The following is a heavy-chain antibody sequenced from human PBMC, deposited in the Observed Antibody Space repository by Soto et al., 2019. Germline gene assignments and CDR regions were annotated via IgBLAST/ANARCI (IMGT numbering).Heavy chain of an antibody. CDR2: IKQDGSEK. CDR3: ARDPLGPAGYFDL. J-gene: IGHJ2*01. CDR1: GFTFSSYW. D-gene: IGHD7-27*01. Sequence: GGSLRLSCAASGFTFSSYWMSWVRQAPGKGLEWVANIKQDGSEKYYVDSVKGRFTISRDNAKNSLYLQMNSLRAEDSAVYDCARDPLGPAGYFDLWGRGTLVTVSS. V-gene: IGHV3-7*01.